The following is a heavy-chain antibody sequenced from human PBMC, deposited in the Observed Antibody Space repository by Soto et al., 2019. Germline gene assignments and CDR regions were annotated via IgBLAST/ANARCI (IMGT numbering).Heavy chain of an antibody. D-gene: IGHD2-2*01. J-gene: IGHJ4*02. CDR3: AKDVRNLRLVVPAANLEYYFDY. V-gene: IGHV3-30*18. CDR1: GFTFSSYG. Sequence: GGSLRLSCAASGFTFSSYGMHWVRQAPGKGLEWVAVISYDGSNKYYADSVKGRFTISRDNSKNTLYLQMNSLRAEDTAVYYCAKDVRNLRLVVPAANLEYYFDYWGQGTLVTVSS. CDR2: ISYDGSNK.